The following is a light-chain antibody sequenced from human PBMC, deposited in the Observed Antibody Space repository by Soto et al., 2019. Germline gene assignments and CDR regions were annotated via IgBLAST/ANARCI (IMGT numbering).Light chain of an antibody. CDR3: QVWDSSSDHHYV. V-gene: IGLV3-21*04. CDR1: NIGSKS. Sequence: SYELTQPPSVSVAPGKTARITCGGNNIGSKSVHWYQQKPGQAPVLVIYYDSDRPSGIPERFSGSNSGNTATLTISRVEAGDGADYYCQVWDSSSDHHYVFGTGTKLTVL. J-gene: IGLJ1*01. CDR2: YDS.